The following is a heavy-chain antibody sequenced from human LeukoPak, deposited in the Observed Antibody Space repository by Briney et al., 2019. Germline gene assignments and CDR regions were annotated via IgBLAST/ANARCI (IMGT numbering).Heavy chain of an antibody. Sequence: AESLSLTCTVSGSTISSYPWRWVRQPAGKGLEWIAGLSASGTTNFNPSLKSRVTISGDKTKKQVSLRLSSMTAADTALYYCARDAEGAGQFEPWGPGNLVSVSS. CDR2: LSASGTT. D-gene: IGHD1-26*01. V-gene: IGHV4-4*07. J-gene: IGHJ5*02. CDR1: GSTISSYP. CDR3: ARDAEGAGQFEP.